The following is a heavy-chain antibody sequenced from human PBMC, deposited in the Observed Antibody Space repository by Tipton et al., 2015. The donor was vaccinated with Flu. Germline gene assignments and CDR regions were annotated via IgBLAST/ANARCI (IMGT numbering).Heavy chain of an antibody. CDR3: AREYRYDST. V-gene: IGHV4-61*02. D-gene: IGHD3-22*01. J-gene: IGHJ4*01. CDR2: VYTNTNT. CDR1: GDSISRGSYY. Sequence: TLSLTCTVSGDSISRGSYYYNWIRQPAGEGLEWIGRVYTNTNTNYKASLKSRVTISIDRSKNQFSLRLSSVTAADTAVYFCAREYRYDSTWGQGILVIVSS.